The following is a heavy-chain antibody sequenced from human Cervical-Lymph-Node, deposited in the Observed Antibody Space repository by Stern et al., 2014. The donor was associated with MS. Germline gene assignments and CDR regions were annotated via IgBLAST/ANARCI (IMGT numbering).Heavy chain of an antibody. J-gene: IGHJ4*02. Sequence: EVQLVESGGGLVQPGGSLRLSCAASGFTFSSYAMSWVRQAPGKGLEWVSAISGSGGSTYYADSVKGRCTISTDNSQNTLYLQMNSLRAEDTAVYYCAKDSENYDYVWGSLDYWGQGTLVTVSS. CDR1: GFTFSSYA. CDR2: ISGSGGST. D-gene: IGHD3-16*01. CDR3: AKDSENYDYVWGSLDY. V-gene: IGHV3-23*04.